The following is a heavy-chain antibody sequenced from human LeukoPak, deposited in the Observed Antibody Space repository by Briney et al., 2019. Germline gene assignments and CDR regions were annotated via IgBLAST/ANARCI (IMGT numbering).Heavy chain of an antibody. J-gene: IGHJ4*02. CDR3: TTVRAGR. CDR1: WFTFSNAW. V-gene: IGHV3-15*01. CDR2: IKTKIDGWTT. Sequence: GGSLRLSCVVSWFTFSNAWMSWVRQAPGKGLEWVGRIKTKIDGWTTDYAAPVKGRFTISRDDSKNTLYLQMNSLKTEDTAVYYCTTVRAGRRGQGTLVTVSS.